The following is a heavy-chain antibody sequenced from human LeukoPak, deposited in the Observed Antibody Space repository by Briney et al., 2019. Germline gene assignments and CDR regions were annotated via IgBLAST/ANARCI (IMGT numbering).Heavy chain of an antibody. CDR2: INPNSGGA. V-gene: IGHV1-2*02. CDR3: ARDHSNDFWSGSGPLYYMDV. Sequence: ASVKVSCKASGYIFSGYYMHWLRQAPGQGLEWMGWINPNSGGADYAQKFQGRVTMTRDTSISTAYMALSRLRSDDTAVYYCARDHSNDFWSGSGPLYYMDVWGKGTTVTVSS. D-gene: IGHD3-3*01. J-gene: IGHJ6*03. CDR1: GYIFSGYY.